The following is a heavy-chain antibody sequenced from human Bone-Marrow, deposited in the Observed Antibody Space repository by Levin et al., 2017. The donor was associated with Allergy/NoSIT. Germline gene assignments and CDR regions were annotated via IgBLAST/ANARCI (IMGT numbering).Heavy chain of an antibody. CDR1: GFTFSTSG. CDR2: ISSDESNK. Sequence: GESLKISCAASGFTFSTSGMHWVRQAPGKGLEWLAVISSDESNKYYADSVKGRFTISRDNSKNTLFLQMNSLRPEDTAVYYCVKDFALITYFDSWGQGTLVTVSS. D-gene: IGHD3-22*01. V-gene: IGHV3-30*18. J-gene: IGHJ4*02. CDR3: VKDFALITYFDS.